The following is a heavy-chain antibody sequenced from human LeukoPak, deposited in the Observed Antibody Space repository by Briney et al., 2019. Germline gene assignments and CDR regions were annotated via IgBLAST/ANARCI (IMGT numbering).Heavy chain of an antibody. J-gene: IGHJ4*02. CDR3: VRGPSDY. V-gene: IGHV3-74*01. Sequence: PGGSLRLSCAASGFTFSSYAMSWVRQAPGKGLLWVSRINSDASITGYAGSVKGRFTISRDNAKNTLYLQMDSLRGEDTAVYYCVRGPSDYWGQGTLVTVSS. CDR1: GFTFSSYA. CDR2: INSDASIT.